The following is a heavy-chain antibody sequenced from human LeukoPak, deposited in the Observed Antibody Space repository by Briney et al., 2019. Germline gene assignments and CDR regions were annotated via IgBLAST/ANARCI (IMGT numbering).Heavy chain of an antibody. CDR3: ARHMSGYLGDFDY. D-gene: IGHD3-3*01. CDR1: GYTFTSYG. Sequence: ASVKVSCKASGYTFTSYGISWVRQAPGQGLEWMGGIIPIFGTANYAQKFQGRVTITADESTSTAYMELSSLRSEDTAVYYCARHMSGYLGDFDYWGQGTLVTVSS. J-gene: IGHJ4*02. V-gene: IGHV1-69*13. CDR2: IIPIFGTA.